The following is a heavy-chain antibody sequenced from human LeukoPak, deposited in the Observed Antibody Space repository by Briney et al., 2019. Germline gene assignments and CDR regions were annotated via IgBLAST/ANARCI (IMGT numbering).Heavy chain of an antibody. CDR3: ARAYSRTPGDYYFDY. J-gene: IGHJ4*02. CDR1: GFSISSGYY. Sequence: SETLSLTCAVSGFSISSGYYWGWIRQPPGKGLEWIASIYRIGNIFYNPPLQSRVTISVDTSRNQISLQLGSATAADTAVYYCARAYSRTPGDYYFDYWGQGTLVTVSS. CDR2: IYRIGNI. V-gene: IGHV4-38-2*01. D-gene: IGHD4-11*01.